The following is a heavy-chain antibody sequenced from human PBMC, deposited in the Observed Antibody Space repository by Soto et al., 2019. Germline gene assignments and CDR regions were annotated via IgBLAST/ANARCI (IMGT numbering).Heavy chain of an antibody. J-gene: IGHJ4*02. D-gene: IGHD3-3*01. CDR1: GGTLSSFINYP. CDR3: ARRDTSGFLRYFDN. CDR2: IVPNVGTV. V-gene: IGHV1-69*06. Sequence: QMQLVQSGAEVKKPGSSVKVSCKASGGTLSSFINYPINWVRQAPGQGLEWMGGIVPNVGTVNYAQKFQGRVTITADKSTVTAYMELSSLRSEDTALYYCARRDTSGFLRYFDNWGEGTLVTVSS.